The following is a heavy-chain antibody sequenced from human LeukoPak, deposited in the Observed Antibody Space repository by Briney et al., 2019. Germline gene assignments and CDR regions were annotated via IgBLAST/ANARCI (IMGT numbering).Heavy chain of an antibody. CDR2: IYYSGST. CDR3: ARDRSYYDSSGYYGDAFDI. Sequence: SETLSLTCTVSGGSISSGGYYWSWIRQHPGKGLEWIGYIYYSGSTYYNPSLKGRVTISVDTSKNQFSLKLSSVTAADTAVYYCARDRSYYDSSGYYGDAFDIWGQGTMVTVSS. J-gene: IGHJ3*02. CDR1: GGSISSGGYY. D-gene: IGHD3-22*01. V-gene: IGHV4-31*03.